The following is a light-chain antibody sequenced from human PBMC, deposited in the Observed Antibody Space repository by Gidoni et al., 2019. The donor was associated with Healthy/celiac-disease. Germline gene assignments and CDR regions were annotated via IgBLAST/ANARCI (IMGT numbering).Light chain of an antibody. CDR2: WAS. CDR1: QSVLYSSNNKNY. J-gene: IGKJ3*01. Sequence: DIVMPQFPHSCAASTGERATINCKSSQSVLYSSNNKNYLAWYQQKPGQPPKLLIYWASTRESGVPARFSGSGSGTDFTLTISSLQAEDVAIYYCQQYYSTPLTFGPGTKVDIK. V-gene: IGKV4-1*01. CDR3: QQYYSTPLT.